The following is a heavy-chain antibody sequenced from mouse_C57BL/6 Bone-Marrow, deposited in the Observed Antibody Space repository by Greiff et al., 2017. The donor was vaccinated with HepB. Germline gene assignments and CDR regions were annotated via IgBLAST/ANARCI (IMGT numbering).Heavy chain of an antibody. Sequence: EVQGVESGGDLVKPGGSLKLSCAASGFTFSSYGMSWVRQTPDKRLEWVATISRGGSYTYYPDSVKGRFTISRDNAKNTLYLQMSSLKSEDTAMYYCARRDGDYDYFDYWGQGTTLTVSS. CDR1: GFTFSSYG. CDR2: ISRGGSYT. J-gene: IGHJ2*01. V-gene: IGHV5-6*01. D-gene: IGHD2-13*01. CDR3: ARRDGDYDYFDY.